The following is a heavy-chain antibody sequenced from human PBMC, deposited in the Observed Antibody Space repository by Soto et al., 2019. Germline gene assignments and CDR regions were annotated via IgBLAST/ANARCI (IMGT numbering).Heavy chain of an antibody. D-gene: IGHD3-9*01. CDR3: AKDRLRYFDWLLFGPGDY. V-gene: IGHV3-23*01. Sequence: GGSLRLSCAASGFTFSSYAMSWVRQAPGKGLEWVSAISGSGGSTYYADSVKGRFTISRDNSKNTLYLQMNSLRAEDTAVYYCAKDRLRYFDWLLFGPGDYWGQGTLVTVSS. CDR1: GFTFSSYA. J-gene: IGHJ4*02. CDR2: ISGSGGST.